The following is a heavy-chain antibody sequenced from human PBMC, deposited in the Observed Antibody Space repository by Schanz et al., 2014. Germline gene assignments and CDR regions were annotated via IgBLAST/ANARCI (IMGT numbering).Heavy chain of an antibody. D-gene: IGHD6-13*01. J-gene: IGHJ4*02. CDR2: ISGSGGST. CDR1: GFTFTTNA. CDR3: AKGRGSWGYFFDY. V-gene: IGHV3-23*04. Sequence: EVQLVESGGGLVQPGGSLRLSCAASGFTFTTNAMSWVRQPPGKGLEWVSAISGSGGSTYYADSVKGRFTISRDNSKNTLYLQMNSLRAEDTAVYYCAKGRGSWGYFFDYWGQGTLVTVSS.